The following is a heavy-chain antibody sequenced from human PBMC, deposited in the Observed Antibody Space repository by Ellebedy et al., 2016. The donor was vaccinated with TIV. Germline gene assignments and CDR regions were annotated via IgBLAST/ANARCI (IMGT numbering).Heavy chain of an antibody. CDR3: ARRGAYGDYAVQINSWLDA. V-gene: IGHV3-7*01. J-gene: IGHJ5*02. CDR1: GFNFRSYW. D-gene: IGHD4-17*01. CDR2: IYQDGSQI. Sequence: PGGSLRLSCAASGFNFRSYWMTWVRQGPGKGLEWVANIYQDGSQIFYADSAKGRFTVSRDNARDSMFLQMHSLRAEDTAIYFCARRGAYGDYAVQINSWLDAWGQGTRVIVSS.